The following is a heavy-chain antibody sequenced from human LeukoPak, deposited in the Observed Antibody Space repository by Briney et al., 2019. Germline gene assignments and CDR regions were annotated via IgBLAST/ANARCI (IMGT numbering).Heavy chain of an antibody. D-gene: IGHD3-16*01. J-gene: IGHJ2*01. CDR1: GGTFSSYA. Sequence: GPSVKVSCKASGGTFSSYAISWVRQAPGQGLEWMGWINPNSGGTNYAQKFQGRVTMTRDTSISTAYMELSRLRSDDTAVYYCARTERTGGRNWYFDLWGRGTLVTVSS. V-gene: IGHV1-2*02. CDR3: ARTERTGGRNWYFDL. CDR2: INPNSGGT.